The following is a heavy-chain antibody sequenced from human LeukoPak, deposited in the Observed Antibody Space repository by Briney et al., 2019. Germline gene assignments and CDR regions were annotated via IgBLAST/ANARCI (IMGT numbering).Heavy chain of an antibody. J-gene: IGHJ5*02. CDR1: GGSFSDYY. D-gene: IGHD3-10*01. Sequence: PSETLSLTCAVYGGSFSDYYWTWIRQSPGRGLEWIGEINDSGDTRSNPSLKSRVSISTDTSRNQFSLNMSSGTAADTAVYYCARGDPSFSTLDLWGQGSLITVSS. V-gene: IGHV4-34*01. CDR2: INDSGDT. CDR3: ARGDPSFSTLDL.